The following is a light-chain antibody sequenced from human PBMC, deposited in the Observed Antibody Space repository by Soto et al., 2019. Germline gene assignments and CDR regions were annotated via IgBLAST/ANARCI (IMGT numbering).Light chain of an antibody. CDR2: GAS. J-gene: IGKJ1*01. Sequence: EIVLTQSPGTLSLSPGERATLSGRASQSVSSSYLAWSQQQPGQAPRLLIYGASSRATGIPDRFSGSGSGADFTLTISRLEPEDFAVYYCQQYGSSPRTFGQGTKVDIK. CDR1: QSVSSSY. CDR3: QQYGSSPRT. V-gene: IGKV3-20*01.